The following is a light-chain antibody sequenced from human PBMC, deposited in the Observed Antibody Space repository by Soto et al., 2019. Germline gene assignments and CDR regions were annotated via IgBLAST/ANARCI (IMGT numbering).Light chain of an antibody. CDR3: HQRKSWPRT. J-gene: IGKJ1*01. Sequence: EIVVTQSPGTLSLSPWERATLSCRASQSVSSNLAWYQQKPGQAPRLLIYGASTRATGIPARFSGSGSGTEFTLTSSSLEPEDFAVYYCHQRKSWPRTFGQGTKVDIK. CDR1: QSVSSN. CDR2: GAS. V-gene: IGKV3-15*01.